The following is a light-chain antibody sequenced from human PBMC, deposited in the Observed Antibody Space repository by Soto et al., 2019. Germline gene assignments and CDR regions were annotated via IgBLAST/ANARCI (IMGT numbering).Light chain of an antibody. V-gene: IGLV2-23*02. CDR1: SSDVGSYNL. CDR2: EVT. J-gene: IGLJ1*01. Sequence: QSVLTPPVPVSWSPVQSNTLSRPGTSSDVGSYNLVSWYQQHPGEAPKLMIYEVTKRPSGVSDRFSGSKSGNTASLTISGLQAEDEADYYCCSYASSSTPYVFGTGTKVTVL. CDR3: CSYASSSTPYV.